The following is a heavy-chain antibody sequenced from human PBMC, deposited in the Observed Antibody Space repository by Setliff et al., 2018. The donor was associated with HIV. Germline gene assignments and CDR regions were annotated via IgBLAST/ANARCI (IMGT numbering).Heavy chain of an antibody. CDR2: IYHTGKT. D-gene: IGHD4-17*01. Sequence: SETLSLTCTVSGDPIFIGGYYWSWIRQHPGGGLEWIGYIYHTGKTYYNPSLQSRIIMSLDMSQNQFSLKLSSVTAADTAVYYCARDTNYGDNIWAFDMWGQGTKVTVSS. CDR1: GDPIFIGGYY. J-gene: IGHJ3*02. V-gene: IGHV4-31*03. CDR3: ARDTNYGDNIWAFDM.